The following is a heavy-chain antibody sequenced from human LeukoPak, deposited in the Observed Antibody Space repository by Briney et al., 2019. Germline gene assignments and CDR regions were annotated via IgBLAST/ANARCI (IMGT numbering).Heavy chain of an antibody. CDR1: GFTFSTYW. CDR2: IRPEGTTT. V-gene: IGHV3-74*03. D-gene: IGHD3-9*01. J-gene: IGHJ4*02. Sequence: GGSLRLSCAASGFTFSTYWMHWVRQAPGKGLVWVARIRPEGTTTAYADSVKGRFTISRDNAKNTLFLQMNSLSAEDTAVYYCARDLDWIFFDYGCQGPLVTVSS. CDR3: ARDLDWIFFDY.